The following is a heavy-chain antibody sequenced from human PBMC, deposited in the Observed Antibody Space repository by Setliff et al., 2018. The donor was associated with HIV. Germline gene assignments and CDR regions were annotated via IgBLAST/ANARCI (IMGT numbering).Heavy chain of an antibody. V-gene: IGHV1-3*01. CDR3: ARAGCDGNRCYLYNWFDP. CDR2: INAGNGNT. Sequence: GASVMVSCKASGYTFTSHSIHWVRQAPGQGLEWMGWINAGNGNTKYSPKFQGKITITRDTSASTAFMELGSLTSEDTAVYFCARAGCDGNRCYLYNWFDPRGQGTLLTIS. CDR1: GYTFTSHS. D-gene: IGHD2-15*01. J-gene: IGHJ5*02.